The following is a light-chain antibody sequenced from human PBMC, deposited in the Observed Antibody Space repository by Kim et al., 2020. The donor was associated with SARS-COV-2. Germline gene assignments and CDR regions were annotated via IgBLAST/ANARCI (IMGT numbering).Light chain of an antibody. CDR1: PSLSSSY. Sequence: LSPGERATLSCRASPSLSSSYLAWYQQKPGQAPRLLFYGATNRATGIPDRFSGSGSGKDFTLTIFRLEPEDFAVYYCQQYGSSWTFGQGTKVDIK. J-gene: IGKJ1*01. V-gene: IGKV3-20*01. CDR2: GAT. CDR3: QQYGSSWT.